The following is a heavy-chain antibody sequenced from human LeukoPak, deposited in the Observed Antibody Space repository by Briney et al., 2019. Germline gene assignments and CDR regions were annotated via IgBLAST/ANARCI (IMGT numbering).Heavy chain of an antibody. Sequence: PSETLSLTCAVYGGSFSGYYWSWIRQPPGKGLEWIGEINHSGSTNYNPSLKSRVTISVDTSKNRFSLKLSSVTAADTAVYYCARGQEVVVITPYYFDYWGQGTLVTVSS. CDR3: ARGQEVVVITPYYFDY. CDR2: INHSGST. D-gene: IGHD3-22*01. V-gene: IGHV4-34*01. CDR1: GGSFSGYY. J-gene: IGHJ4*02.